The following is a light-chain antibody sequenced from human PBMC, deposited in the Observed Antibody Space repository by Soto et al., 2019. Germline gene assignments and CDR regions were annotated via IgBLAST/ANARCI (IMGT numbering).Light chain of an antibody. CDR2: GNS. J-gene: IGLJ2*01. V-gene: IGLV1-40*01. Sequence: QPVLTQPPSVSGAPGQRVTISCTGSSSNIGAGYDVHWYQQLPGTAPKLLIYGNSNRPSGVPDRFPGSKSGTSASLAITGLQAEDEADYYCQSYDSSLRGVFGGGTKLTVL. CDR3: QSYDSSLRGV. CDR1: SSNIGAGYD.